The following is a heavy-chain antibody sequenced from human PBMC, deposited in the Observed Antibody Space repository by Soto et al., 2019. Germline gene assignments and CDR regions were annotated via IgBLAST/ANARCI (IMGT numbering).Heavy chain of an antibody. J-gene: IGHJ4*02. V-gene: IGHV1-69*01. Sequence: QVQLVQSGAEVKKPGSSVKVSCKAAGGSFASYAITWLRQAPGQGLEWMGGIIPLFNTTTYAQKFQDRVTITADEATNTAYMQVSSLRSEDTAGYYCAREYSYGSGTDFDYWGQGTLVIVSS. D-gene: IGHD3-10*01. CDR3: AREYSYGSGTDFDY. CDR2: IIPLFNTT. CDR1: GGSFASYA.